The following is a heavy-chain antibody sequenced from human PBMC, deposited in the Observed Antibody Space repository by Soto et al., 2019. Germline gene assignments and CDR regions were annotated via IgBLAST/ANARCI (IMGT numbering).Heavy chain of an antibody. Sequence: SETLSLTCTAYRGSVSSGNYHWSCIRQPPGKGLEWIAHVYRSGATNYNPSINRRATISLDTSKNQFTLTLISATDADTATYSCGGQENPLARYGGDFDYWGQGTQVTVSS. CDR1: RGSVSSGNYH. CDR2: VYRSGAT. CDR3: GGQENPLARYGGDFDY. D-gene: IGHD5-18*01. V-gene: IGHV4-61*01. J-gene: IGHJ4*02.